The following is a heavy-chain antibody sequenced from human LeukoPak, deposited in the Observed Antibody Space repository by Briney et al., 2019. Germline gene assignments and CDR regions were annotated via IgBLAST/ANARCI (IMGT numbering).Heavy chain of an antibody. D-gene: IGHD5-12*01. CDR2: IIPIFATA. CDR3: ALGDSGYDLNHDY. V-gene: IGHV1-69*13. CDR1: GGTFSSYA. J-gene: IGHJ4*02. Sequence: SVKVSCKASGGTFSSYAISWVRQAPGQGLEWMGGIIPIFATANYAQKFRGRVTITADESTSTAYMELSSLRSEDTAVYYCALGDSGYDLNHDYWGQGTLVTVSS.